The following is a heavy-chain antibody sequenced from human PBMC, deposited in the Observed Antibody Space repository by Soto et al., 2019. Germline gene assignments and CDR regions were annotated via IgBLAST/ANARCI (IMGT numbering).Heavy chain of an antibody. V-gene: IGHV3-23*01. Sequence: PGGSLRLSCAASRYTFRNSSMIWVRQVPGKGLEWVSFINGGGDKTYYADSVKGRFTISRDNSKHTLYLQMNSLRVEDTSIYFCAKGAYGEILFDYWGQGTPVTVSS. CDR3: AKGAYGEILFDY. D-gene: IGHD4-17*01. J-gene: IGHJ4*02. CDR2: INGGGDKT. CDR1: RYTFRNSS.